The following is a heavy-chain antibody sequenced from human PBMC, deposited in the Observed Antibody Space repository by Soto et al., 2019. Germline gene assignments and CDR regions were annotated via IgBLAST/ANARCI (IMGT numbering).Heavy chain of an antibody. V-gene: IGHV4-30-4*01. J-gene: IGHJ4*02. Sequence: QVQLQESGPGVVEPSQTLSLTCTVSGGSINNNGYFWSWIRQPPGRGLEWIGHIYNSGSTISNPSLKSRLTISVDTSKNQFSLKLSSVTAADTAVYYCARGPSGDKVDYWGQGTLVTVSS. CDR1: GGSINNNGYF. CDR3: ARGPSGDKVDY. CDR2: IYNSGST. D-gene: IGHD1-26*01.